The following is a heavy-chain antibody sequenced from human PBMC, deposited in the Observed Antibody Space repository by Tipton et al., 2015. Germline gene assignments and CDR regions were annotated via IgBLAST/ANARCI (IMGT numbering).Heavy chain of an antibody. Sequence: TLSLTCTVSDGSIDSYYWSWIRQPPGKRLEWIGYIDFRGSTEYNPSVKSRVSISVDRSKNQFSLRLNSVTAADTAVYFCARDAWAGDSRGFYYIYWGQGTLVRVSS. D-gene: IGHD3-22*01. CDR2: IDFRGST. CDR1: DGSIDSYY. V-gene: IGHV4-59*01. CDR3: ARDAWAGDSRGFYYIY. J-gene: IGHJ4*02.